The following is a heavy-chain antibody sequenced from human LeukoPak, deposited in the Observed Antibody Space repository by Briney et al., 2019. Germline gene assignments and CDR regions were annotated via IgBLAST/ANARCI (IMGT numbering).Heavy chain of an antibody. D-gene: IGHD6-13*01. CDR1: GFSFSTYW. CDR3: ARDPESSSFDL. Sequence: PGGSLRLSCAASGFSFSTYWMSWVRQTPEKGLEFVANIDQGGSVRNYMDSLKGRCTLSRDNAKKSLYLEINSLRADDTAVYYCARDPESSSFDLWGRGALVTVSS. V-gene: IGHV3-7*01. J-gene: IGHJ4*02. CDR2: IDQGGSVR.